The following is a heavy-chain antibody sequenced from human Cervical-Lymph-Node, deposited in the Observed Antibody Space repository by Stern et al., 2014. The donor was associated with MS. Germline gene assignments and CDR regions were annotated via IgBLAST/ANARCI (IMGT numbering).Heavy chain of an antibody. V-gene: IGHV1-46*01. CDR3: ARVLSLATSDS. CDR1: GDTFPTYY. J-gene: IGHJ4*02. D-gene: IGHD1-1*01. CDR2: FNPSGGKT. Sequence: VQLVQSGAEIKKPGASVKISCEASGDTFPTYYMHWVRPAPGQGLEWVALFNPSGGKTTYAQRFQGRVTVTGDTSTSTVYMELTGLRSEDTAVYYCARVLSLATSDSWGQGTLVIVSS.